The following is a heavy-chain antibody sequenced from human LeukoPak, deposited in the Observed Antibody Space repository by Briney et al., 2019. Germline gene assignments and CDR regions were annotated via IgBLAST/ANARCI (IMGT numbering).Heavy chain of an antibody. CDR3: AKDGYSGQYYYYYYYMDV. CDR1: GFTFSSYA. V-gene: IGHV3-30*02. D-gene: IGHD5-12*01. CDR2: IRYDGSNK. J-gene: IGHJ6*03. Sequence: GGSLRLSCAASGFTFSSYAMHWVRQAPGKGLEWVAFIRYDGSNKYYADSVKGRFTISRDNSKNTLYLQMNSLRAEDTAVYYCAKDGYSGQYYYYYYYMDVWGKGTTVTVSS.